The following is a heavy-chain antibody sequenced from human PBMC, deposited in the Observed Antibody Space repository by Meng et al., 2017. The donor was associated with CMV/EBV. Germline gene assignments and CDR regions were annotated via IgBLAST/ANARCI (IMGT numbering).Heavy chain of an antibody. CDR1: GGTFSSYA. CDR3: ARVRNSKTYDFWSSKNVGPMDV. Sequence: SVKVSCKASGGTFSSYAISWVRQAPGQGLEWMGGIIPILGTANYAQKFQGRVTITTDESTSTAYMELSSLRSEDTAVYYCARVRNSKTYDFWSSKNVGPMDVWGQGTTVTVSS. D-gene: IGHD3-3*01. CDR2: IIPILGTA. V-gene: IGHV1-69*05. J-gene: IGHJ6*02.